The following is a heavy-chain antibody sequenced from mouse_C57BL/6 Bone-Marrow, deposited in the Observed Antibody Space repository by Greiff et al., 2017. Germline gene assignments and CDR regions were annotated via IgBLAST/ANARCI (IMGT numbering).Heavy chain of an antibody. Sequence: EVQLQQSGPELVKPGASVKISCKASGYTFTDYYMNWVKQSHGKSLEWIGDINPNNGGTSYNQKFKGTATLTVDQSSSPAYMELRSLTSEDSAVYYGARLRDDGYYDYCDYWGQGTTLTVSS. CDR2: INPNNGGT. CDR1: GYTFTDYY. D-gene: IGHD2-3*01. V-gene: IGHV1-26*01. CDR3: ARLRDDGYYDYCDY. J-gene: IGHJ2*01.